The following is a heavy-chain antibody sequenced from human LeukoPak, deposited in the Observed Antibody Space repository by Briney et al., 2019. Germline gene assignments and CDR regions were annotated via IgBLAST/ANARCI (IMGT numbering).Heavy chain of an antibody. D-gene: IGHD2-2*01. J-gene: IGHJ4*02. V-gene: IGHV3-7*01. CDR2: IKHDGSEK. CDR3: AREARYCSKNDGYTGEGDY. CDR1: GFTFNNYW. Sequence: GGSLRLSCAVSGFTFNNYWMTWVRQTPGKGLEWVANIKHDGSEKYYVDSVKGRFTISRDNTKDSLYLQMDSLRVEDTAVYFCAREARYCSKNDGYTGEGDYWGQGTLVTVSS.